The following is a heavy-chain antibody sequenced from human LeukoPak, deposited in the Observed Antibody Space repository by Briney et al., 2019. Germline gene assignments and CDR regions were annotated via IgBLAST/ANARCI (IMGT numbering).Heavy chain of an antibody. Sequence: ASVKVSCKASGYTFTGYYMHWVRQAPGQGLEWMGWINPNSGGTNYAQKFQGRVTMTRDTSISTAYMELSRLRSDDTAVYYCARAYSGRAYYYYMDVWGKGTTVTISS. CDR3: ARAYSGRAYYYYMDV. CDR1: GYTFTGYY. J-gene: IGHJ6*03. D-gene: IGHD1-26*01. V-gene: IGHV1-2*02. CDR2: INPNSGGT.